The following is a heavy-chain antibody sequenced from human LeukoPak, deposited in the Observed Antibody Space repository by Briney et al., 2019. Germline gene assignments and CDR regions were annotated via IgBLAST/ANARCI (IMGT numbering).Heavy chain of an antibody. Sequence: GGSLRLSCAASGFTFSSYAMSWVRQAPGKGLEWLSAINGSGGSTYYADSVKGRFTISRENSKNTLYLQMNSMRAEDTAVYYCAKNSRAVGLVNWFDPWGQGNLVTVSS. D-gene: IGHD2-8*02. J-gene: IGHJ5*02. CDR2: INGSGGST. CDR1: GFTFSSYA. V-gene: IGHV3-23*01. CDR3: AKNSRAVGLVNWFDP.